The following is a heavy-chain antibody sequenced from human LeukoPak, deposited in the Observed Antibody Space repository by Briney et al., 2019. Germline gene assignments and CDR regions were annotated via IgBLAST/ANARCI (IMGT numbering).Heavy chain of an antibody. J-gene: IGHJ3*02. Sequence: SETLSLTCTVYGGSVSGYYWNWIRQPPGKGLEWIGETHYTGNTNYSPSLKSRVTLSVDTSKNQFSLKLNSVTAADTALYFCAAWGETIQAFDIWGQGTMVTVSS. V-gene: IGHV4-59*02. CDR3: AAWGETIQAFDI. CDR2: THYTGNT. D-gene: IGHD5-24*01. CDR1: GGSVSGYY.